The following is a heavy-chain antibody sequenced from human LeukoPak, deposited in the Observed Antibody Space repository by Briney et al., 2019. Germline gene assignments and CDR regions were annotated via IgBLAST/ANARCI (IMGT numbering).Heavy chain of an antibody. CDR3: AREEYSSRCFDY. J-gene: IGHJ4*02. CDR1: GFTFSSYG. V-gene: IGHV3-33*01. CDR2: IWYDGSNK. Sequence: GRSLRLSCAASGFTFSSYGMHWVRQAPGKGLEWVAVIWYDGSNKYYEDPVKGRFTISRDNSKNTLYLQMNSLRAEDTAVYYCAREEYSSRCFDYWGQGTLVTVSS. D-gene: IGHD6-13*01.